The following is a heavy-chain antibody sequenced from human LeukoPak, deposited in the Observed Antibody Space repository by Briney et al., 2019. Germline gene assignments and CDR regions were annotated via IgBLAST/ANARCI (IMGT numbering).Heavy chain of an antibody. D-gene: IGHD1-26*01. V-gene: IGHV3-21*01. Sequence: GGSLRLSCAASGLPFINFTLNWVREAPGKGLEWISSISSRSIYIYYADSVKGRFTISKDNAKNSLYLQMNSLRAEDTAVYYCARAQVGYNWFDPWGPGTLVTVSS. CDR2: ISSRSIYI. J-gene: IGHJ5*02. CDR3: ARAQVGYNWFDP. CDR1: GLPFINFT.